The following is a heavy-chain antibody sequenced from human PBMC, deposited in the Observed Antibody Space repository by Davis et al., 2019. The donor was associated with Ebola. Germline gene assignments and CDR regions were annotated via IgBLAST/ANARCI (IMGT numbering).Heavy chain of an antibody. CDR2: IYPGDSDT. CDR1: GYSFTNYW. D-gene: IGHD5-18*01. CDR3: ARPRIQLWADAFDI. V-gene: IGHV5-51*01. Sequence: GESLKISCKGSGYSFTNYWIGWVRQMPGKGLEWMGIIYPGDSDTRYSPSFQVQVTISADKSISTAYLQWSSLKASDTAMYYCARPRIQLWADAFDIWGQGTMVTVSS. J-gene: IGHJ3*02.